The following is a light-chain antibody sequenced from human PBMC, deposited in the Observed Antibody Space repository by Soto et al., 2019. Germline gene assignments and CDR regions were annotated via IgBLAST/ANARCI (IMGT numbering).Light chain of an antibody. CDR1: QSVGTN. V-gene: IGKV3-15*01. J-gene: IGKJ1*01. CDR2: GAS. Sequence: EIVMTQSPATLSMSPGDRVTLSCRASQSVGTNVAWYQQRPGQAPRLLIYGASVRASGVPSRFSGSGSETEFTLTVTSLQAEDIASYYCQQWVRWTFGQGTRLELK. CDR3: QQWVRWT.